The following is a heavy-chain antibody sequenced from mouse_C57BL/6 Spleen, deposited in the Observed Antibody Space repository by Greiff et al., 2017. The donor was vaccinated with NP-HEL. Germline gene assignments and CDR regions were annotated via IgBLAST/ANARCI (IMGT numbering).Heavy chain of an antibody. CDR3: ARSDDGYYSYWYFDV. Sequence: VQLKQSGPELVKPGASVKISCKASGYAFSSSWMNWVKQRPGKGLEWIGRIYPGDGDTNYNGKFKGKATLTADKSSSTAYMQLSSLTSEDSAVYFCARSDDGYYSYWYFDVWGTGTTVTVSS. D-gene: IGHD2-3*01. CDR2: IYPGDGDT. V-gene: IGHV1-82*01. CDR1: GYAFSSSW. J-gene: IGHJ1*03.